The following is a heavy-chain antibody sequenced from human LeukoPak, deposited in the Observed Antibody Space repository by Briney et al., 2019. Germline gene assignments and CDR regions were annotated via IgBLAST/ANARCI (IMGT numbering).Heavy chain of an antibody. Sequence: GGSLRLSCAASGFTVSSNYMNWVRQAPGKGLEWVSGISDIGGSTYYADSVKGQFTISRDNSKNTVYLQMNNLSAEDTAVYYCAKDRSGLPRRGLFDYWGQGTLVTVSS. V-gene: IGHV3-23*01. CDR3: AKDRSGLPRRGLFDY. CDR1: GFTVSSNY. J-gene: IGHJ4*02. D-gene: IGHD6-25*01. CDR2: ISDIGGST.